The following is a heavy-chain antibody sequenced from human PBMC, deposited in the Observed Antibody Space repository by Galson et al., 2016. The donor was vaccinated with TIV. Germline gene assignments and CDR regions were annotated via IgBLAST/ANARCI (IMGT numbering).Heavy chain of an antibody. V-gene: IGHV1-69*10. Sequence: SVKVSCKASGDTFSTYTISWVRQAPGQGLEWMGGIIPIHGLSNHAHNFQGRVTISADESTSTVYMELSSLRSEDTAMYYCARNLPCGGDCYFFDYWGQGTRVTVSS. CDR1: GDTFSTYT. D-gene: IGHD2-21*01. J-gene: IGHJ4*02. CDR2: IIPIHGLS. CDR3: ARNLPCGGDCYFFDY.